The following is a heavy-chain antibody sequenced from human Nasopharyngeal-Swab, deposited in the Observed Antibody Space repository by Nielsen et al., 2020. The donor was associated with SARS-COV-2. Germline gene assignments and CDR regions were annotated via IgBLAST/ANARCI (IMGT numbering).Heavy chain of an antibody. CDR3: AKFREGR. Sequence: GESLKISCAASGFTFSDYWMHWVRQVPGKGLVWVSRINSDGSSTSYADSVQGRFTISRDSSQNTLYLQMNSLRADDTAVYYCAKFREGRWGQGTLVTVSS. CDR2: INSDGSST. J-gene: IGHJ4*02. V-gene: IGHV3-74*01. CDR1: GFTFSDYW.